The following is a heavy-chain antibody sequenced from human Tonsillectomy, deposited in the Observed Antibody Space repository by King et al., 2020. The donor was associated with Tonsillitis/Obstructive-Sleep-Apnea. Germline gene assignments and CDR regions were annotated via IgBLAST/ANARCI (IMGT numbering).Heavy chain of an antibody. D-gene: IGHD4/OR15-4a*01. V-gene: IGHV4-34*01. CDR3: ARVDYDAGGYYGMDV. CDR1: GGSFSGYY. CDR2: INHGGNT. J-gene: IGHJ6*02. Sequence: VQLQQWGAGLLKPSETLSLTCGVSGGSFSGYYWNWIRQAPGKGLEWIAEINHGGNTNYNPSLRRRVTMSVDTSKQQISLRLSSVTAADTAVYYCARVDYDAGGYYGMDVWGQGTTVTGSS.